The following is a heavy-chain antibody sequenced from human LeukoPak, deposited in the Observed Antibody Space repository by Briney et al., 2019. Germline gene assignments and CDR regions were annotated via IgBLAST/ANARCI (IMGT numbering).Heavy chain of an antibody. CDR3: AKDQGSYGDYDY. Sequence: PGESLRLSCAASGLPFSNFAMSWVRQAPGKGLEWVSAISGSGGSVYYADSVKGRFTISRDNSKNTLYLQMNSLRAEDTAVYFCAKDQGSYGDYDYWGQGTLVTVSS. V-gene: IGHV3-23*01. CDR2: ISGSGGSV. D-gene: IGHD4-17*01. CDR1: GLPFSNFA. J-gene: IGHJ4*02.